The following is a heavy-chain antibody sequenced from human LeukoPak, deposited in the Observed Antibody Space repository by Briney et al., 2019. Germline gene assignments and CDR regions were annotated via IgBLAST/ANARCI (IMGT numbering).Heavy chain of an antibody. CDR3: ALQGYSYGELLENFDY. Sequence: SETLSLTCTVSGGSISSSSYYWGWLRQPPGKGLEWIGSIFYSGSTNYNPSLKSRVTISVDTSKNQFSLKLSSVTAADTAVYYCALQGYSYGELLENFDYGGQGTLVTVSS. V-gene: IGHV4-39*07. CDR2: IFYSGST. CDR1: GGSISSSSYY. D-gene: IGHD5-18*01. J-gene: IGHJ4*02.